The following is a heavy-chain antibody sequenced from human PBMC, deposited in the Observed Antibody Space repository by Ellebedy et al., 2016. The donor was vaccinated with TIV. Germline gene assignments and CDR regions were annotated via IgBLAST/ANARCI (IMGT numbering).Heavy chain of an antibody. CDR2: INHSGST. Sequence: SQTLSLTCAVYGGSFSGYYWSWIRQPPGKGLEWIGEINHSGSTNYNPSLKRRVTISVDTSRNQFSLRLNSVTAADTAVYYCARLPSEDAFDIWGQGTMVTVSS. V-gene: IGHV4-34*01. CDR1: GGSFSGYY. J-gene: IGHJ3*02. CDR3: ARLPSEDAFDI.